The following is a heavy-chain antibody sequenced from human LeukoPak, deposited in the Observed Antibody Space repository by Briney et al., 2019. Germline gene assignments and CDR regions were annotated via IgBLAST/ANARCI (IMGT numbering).Heavy chain of an antibody. Sequence: SETQTLTCTVSGGSFNDYYWRWIRHPTGRGLEWIGHIYYRGNNLYNPSLRDPVSLSINTSKGRFSLNLNSVTAADTAVYFCTRDREHGTQDSWGQGTLVTVS. CDR2: IYYRGNN. CDR1: GGSFNDYY. J-gene: IGHJ4*02. CDR3: TRDREHGTQDS. D-gene: IGHD1-26*01. V-gene: IGHV4-59*12.